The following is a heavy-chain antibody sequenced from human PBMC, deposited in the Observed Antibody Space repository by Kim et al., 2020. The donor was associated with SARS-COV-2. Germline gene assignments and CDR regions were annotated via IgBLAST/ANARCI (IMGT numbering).Heavy chain of an antibody. CDR1: GGSISSSSYY. CDR2: IYYSGST. CDR3: ALYDFWSGYTDFDY. V-gene: IGHV4-39*01. J-gene: IGHJ4*02. Sequence: SETLSLTCTVSGGSISSSSYYWGWIRQPPGKGLEWIGSIYYSGSTYYNPSLKSRVTISVDTSKNQFSLKLSSVTAADTAVYYCALYDFWSGYTDFDYWGQGTLVTVSS. D-gene: IGHD3-3*01.